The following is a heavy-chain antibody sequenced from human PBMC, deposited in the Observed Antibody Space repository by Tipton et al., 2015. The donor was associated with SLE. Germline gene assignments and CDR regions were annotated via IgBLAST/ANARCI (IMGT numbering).Heavy chain of an antibody. CDR3: ATSGSHDY. CDR1: GFTFSSYG. J-gene: IGHJ4*02. CDR2: ISYDGSNK. D-gene: IGHD6-25*01. V-gene: IGHV3-30*03. Sequence: SLRLSCAASGFTFSSYGMHWVRQAPGKGLEWVAVISYDGSNKYYADSVKGRFTISRDNSKNTLYLQMNSLGAEDTAVYYCATSGSHDYWGQGTLVTVSS.